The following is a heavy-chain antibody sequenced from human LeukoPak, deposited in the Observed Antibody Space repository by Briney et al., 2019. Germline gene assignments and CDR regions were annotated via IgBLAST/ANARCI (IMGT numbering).Heavy chain of an antibody. J-gene: IGHJ5*02. CDR1: GFTFSSYA. Sequence: PGRSLRLSCAASGFTFSSYAMHWVRQAPGKGLEWVAVISYDGSNKYYADSVKGRFTISRDNSKNTPYLQMNSLRAEDTAVYYCARDGGYCSGGSCYYWFDPWGQGTLVTVSS. CDR3: ARDGGYCSGGSCYYWFDP. CDR2: ISYDGSNK. D-gene: IGHD2-15*01. V-gene: IGHV3-30-3*01.